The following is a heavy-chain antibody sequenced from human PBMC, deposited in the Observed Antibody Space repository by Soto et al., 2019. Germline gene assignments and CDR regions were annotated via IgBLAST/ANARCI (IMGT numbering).Heavy chain of an antibody. CDR2: ISAYNGNT. Sequence: QVQLVQSGAEVKKPGASVKVSCKASGYTFTSYGISWVRQAPGQGLEWMGWISAYNGNTNYAQKLQGRVTMTTNTSTSTAYMELRSLRSDDTAVYYCAREAYYDFWSGYYPFDYWGQGTLVTVSS. J-gene: IGHJ4*02. D-gene: IGHD3-3*01. CDR1: GYTFTSYG. V-gene: IGHV1-18*01. CDR3: AREAYYDFWSGYYPFDY.